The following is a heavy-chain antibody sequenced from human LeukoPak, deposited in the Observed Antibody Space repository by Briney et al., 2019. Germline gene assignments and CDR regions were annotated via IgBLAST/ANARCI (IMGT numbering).Heavy chain of an antibody. V-gene: IGHV3-53*01. CDR1: GFTVSSNS. D-gene: IGHD6-6*01. Sequence: GGSLRLSCTVSGFTVSSNSMSWVRQAPGKGLEWVSFIYSDNTHYSDSVKGRFTISKDMSKNTLYLQMNGLRAEDTAVYYCAKDGQYSSSSPYYFDYWGQGTLVTVSS. CDR3: AKDGQYSSSSPYYFDY. J-gene: IGHJ4*02. CDR2: IYSDNT.